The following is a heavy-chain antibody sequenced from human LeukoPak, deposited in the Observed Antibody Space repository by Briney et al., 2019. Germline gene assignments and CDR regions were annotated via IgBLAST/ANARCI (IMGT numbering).Heavy chain of an antibody. V-gene: IGHV3-74*01. CDR1: GFTFSNHW. J-gene: IGHJ4*02. D-gene: IGHD5-18*01. CDR2: INRDGSRT. Sequence: GGSLRLSCAASGFTFSNHWMHWVRQAPGKGLMWVSRINRDGSRTDYADSVKGRFTISRDDAKNTLYLQVNSLRAEDTAVYFCARGGSDSAMAHDYWGQGTLVTVSS. CDR3: ARGGSDSAMAHDY.